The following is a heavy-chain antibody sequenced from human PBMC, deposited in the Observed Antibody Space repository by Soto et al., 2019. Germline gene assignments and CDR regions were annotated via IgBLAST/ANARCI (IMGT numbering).Heavy chain of an antibody. Sequence: EVQLVESGGGLVQPGGSLRLSCAASGFTFFAYWIHWVRQVPGKGLVWVSRINSDGSHTSYADSVRGRFTISRDNSKNTVYLQMNSLTAEDTAVYYWAKEGDSGDYAGENWFDSWGQGSLVTVSS. J-gene: IGHJ5*01. CDR2: INSDGSHT. V-gene: IGHV3-74*01. D-gene: IGHD4-17*01. CDR1: GFTFFAYW. CDR3: AKEGDSGDYAGENWFDS.